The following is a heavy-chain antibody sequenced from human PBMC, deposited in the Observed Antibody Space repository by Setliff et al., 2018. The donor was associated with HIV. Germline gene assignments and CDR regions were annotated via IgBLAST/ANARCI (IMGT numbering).Heavy chain of an antibody. D-gene: IGHD5-12*01. J-gene: IGHJ6*03. Sequence: SETLSLTCTVSGVSITSYFWSWIRQPPGKGLEWIGFIYYSGSTSGGTNYNPSLKSRVTISVDTSKNQFSLKLSSVTAADTAVYYCARGRGYSGYYYYYYYMDVWGKGTTVTVTS. V-gene: IGHV4-59*12. CDR1: GVSITSYF. CDR2: IYYSGST. CDR3: ARGRGYSGYYYYYYYMDV.